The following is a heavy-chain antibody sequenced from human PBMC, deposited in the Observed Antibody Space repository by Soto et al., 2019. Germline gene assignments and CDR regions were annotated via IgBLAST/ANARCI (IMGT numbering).Heavy chain of an antibody. CDR2: VHYSWGS. J-gene: IGHJ4*02. CDR1: GGSISSYH. V-gene: IGHV4-59*08. Sequence: QVLLQESGPGLVKPSETLSLSCTVSGGSISSYHWSWIRQTPGKGLEWIGYVHYSWGSNYNPSLKSRVAISLDTSKNQFSLKLSSVTAADTAVYYCARHHDSWGQGTLVTVSS. CDR3: ARHHDS.